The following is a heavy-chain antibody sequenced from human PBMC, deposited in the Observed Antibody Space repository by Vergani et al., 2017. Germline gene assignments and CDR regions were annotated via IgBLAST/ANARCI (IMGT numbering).Heavy chain of an antibody. CDR1: GFTLNTYG. CDR3: ANSVIXGNVGVAYFGMDV. Sequence: QVQILQSGGGVVQPGGSLTLSCTLSGFTLNTYGIHWVRQAPGKGLEWVSFIRYDGSSEYYGDSVKGRFTISRDKSQNTVNLQMNSLRTEDTAVYFCANSVIXGNVGVAYFGMDVWGRGTTVTVSS. D-gene: IGHD2/OR15-2a*01. J-gene: IGHJ6*02. V-gene: IGHV3-30*02. CDR2: IRYDGSSE.